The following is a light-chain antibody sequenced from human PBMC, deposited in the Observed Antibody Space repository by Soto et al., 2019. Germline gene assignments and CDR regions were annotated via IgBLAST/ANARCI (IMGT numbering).Light chain of an antibody. J-gene: IGKJ1*01. V-gene: IGKV3-20*01. Sequence: DIVLTQSPGTLSLSPGERATLSCRASQSVSSSYLAWYQHKPGQAPRLLIYGASSRATGIPDRFSGSGSGTDLTFTISRLEPEDFAVYYCQQYGSSPTFGQGTKVEIK. CDR3: QQYGSSPT. CDR1: QSVSSSY. CDR2: GAS.